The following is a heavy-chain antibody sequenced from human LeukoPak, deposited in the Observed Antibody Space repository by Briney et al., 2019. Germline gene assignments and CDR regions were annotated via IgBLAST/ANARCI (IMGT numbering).Heavy chain of an antibody. Sequence: GAPVKVSCKASGYTFTGYYMHWVRQAPGQGLEWMGWINPNSGGTNYAQKFQGRVTMTRDTSISTAYMELSRLRSDDTAVYYCARADYDILTGYYKSGYWGQGTLVTVSS. D-gene: IGHD3-9*01. CDR1: GYTFTGYY. CDR3: ARADYDILTGYYKSGY. CDR2: INPNSGGT. J-gene: IGHJ4*02. V-gene: IGHV1-2*02.